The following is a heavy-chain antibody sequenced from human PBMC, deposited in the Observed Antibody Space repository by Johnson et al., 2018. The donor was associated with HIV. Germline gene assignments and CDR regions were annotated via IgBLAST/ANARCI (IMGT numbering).Heavy chain of an antibody. D-gene: IGHD1-7*01. CDR2: IRSKAYGGTT. V-gene: IGHV3-49*04. CDR1: GFTFTNAW. Sequence: VQLVESGGGLVKPGGSLRLSCVASGFTFTNAWMSWVRQAPGKGLEWVGFIRSKAYGGTTEYAAYVKGRFTISRDDSKSIAYLQMNSLKTEDTAVYYCTRDPDGITGTRMGIRAVDIWGPGTMVTVSS. J-gene: IGHJ3*02. CDR3: TRDPDGITGTRMGIRAVDI.